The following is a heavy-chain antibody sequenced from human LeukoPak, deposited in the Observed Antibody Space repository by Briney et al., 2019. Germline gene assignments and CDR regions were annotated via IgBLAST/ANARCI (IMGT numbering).Heavy chain of an antibody. CDR3: ARVAGYNYFDYFDY. CDR2: INPNSGGT. CDR1: GYTFTGYY. V-gene: IGHV1-2*02. D-gene: IGHD5-24*01. J-gene: IGHJ4*02. Sequence: ASVKVSCKASGYTFTGYYMHWVRQAPGQGLEWMGWINPNSGGTNYAQKFQGGVTMTRDTSISTAYMELSRLRSDDTAVYYCARVAGYNYFDYFDYWGQGTLVTVSS.